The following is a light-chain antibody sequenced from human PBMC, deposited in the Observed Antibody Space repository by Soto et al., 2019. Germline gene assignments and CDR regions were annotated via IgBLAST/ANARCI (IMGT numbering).Light chain of an antibody. Sequence: DVQMTQSPSSLSAFVGDRVTITCRASQGIAPYLAWFQQKPGIVPKLLIYATSTVQSGVPSRFSGSGSGTDFTLTISSLQPEDVATYYCQKYNSAPLTFGGGTKVEIK. CDR2: ATS. J-gene: IGKJ4*01. CDR1: QGIAPY. CDR3: QKYNSAPLT. V-gene: IGKV1-27*01.